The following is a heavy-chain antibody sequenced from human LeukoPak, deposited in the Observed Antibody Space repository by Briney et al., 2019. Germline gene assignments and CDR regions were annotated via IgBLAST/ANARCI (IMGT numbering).Heavy chain of an antibody. CDR1: GGSFSGYY. V-gene: IGHV4-59*08. CDR3: ARQGDGYTYRGYFDY. Sequence: SETLSLTCAVYGGSFSGYYCSWIRQPPGKGLEWIGYIYYSGSTNYNPSLKSRVTISVDTSKNQFSLKLSSVTAADTAVYYCARQGDGYTYRGYFDYWGQGTLVTVSS. D-gene: IGHD5-24*01. J-gene: IGHJ4*02. CDR2: IYYSGST.